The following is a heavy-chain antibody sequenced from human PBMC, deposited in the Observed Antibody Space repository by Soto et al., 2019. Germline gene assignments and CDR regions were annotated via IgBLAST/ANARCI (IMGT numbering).Heavy chain of an antibody. V-gene: IGHV3-48*03. J-gene: IGHJ6*02. CDR3: ARDRGYCSGGSCYSDYYYYGMDV. CDR2: ISSSGSTI. CDR1: GFTFSSYE. Sequence: PGGSLRLSCAASGFTFSSYEMNWFRQAPGKGLEWVSYISSSGSTIYYADSVKGRFTISRDNAKNSLYLQMNSLRAEDTAVYYCARDRGYCSGGSCYSDYYYYGMDVWGQGTTVTVSS. D-gene: IGHD2-15*01.